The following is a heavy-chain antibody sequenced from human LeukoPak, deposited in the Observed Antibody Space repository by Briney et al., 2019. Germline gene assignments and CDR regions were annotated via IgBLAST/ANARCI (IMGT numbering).Heavy chain of an antibody. J-gene: IGHJ6*03. CDR1: GGSFSGYY. CDR3: ARDSGFYCSSTSCYYYYYMDV. Sequence: SETLSLTCAVYGGSFSGYYWSWIRQPPGKGLEWIGEINHSGSTNYNPSLKSRVTISVDTSKNQFSLKLSSVTAADTAVYYCARDSGFYCSSTSCYYYYYMDVWGKGTTVTISS. V-gene: IGHV4-34*01. CDR2: INHSGST. D-gene: IGHD2-2*01.